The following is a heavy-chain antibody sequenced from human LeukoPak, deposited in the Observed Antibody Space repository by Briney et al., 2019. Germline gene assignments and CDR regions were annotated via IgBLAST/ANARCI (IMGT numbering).Heavy chain of an antibody. CDR1: GGSFSGYY. Sequence: PSETLSLTCAVYGGSFSGYYWSWIRQPPGKGLEWIGSIYYSGSTYYNPSLKSRVTISVDTSKNQFSLKLSSVTAADTAVYYCARQRGYFDYWGQGTLVTVSS. CDR3: ARQRGYFDY. D-gene: IGHD3-10*01. V-gene: IGHV4-34*01. J-gene: IGHJ4*02. CDR2: IYYSGST.